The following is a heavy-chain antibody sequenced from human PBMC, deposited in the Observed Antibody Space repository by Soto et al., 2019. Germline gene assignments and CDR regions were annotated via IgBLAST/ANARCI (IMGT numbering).Heavy chain of an antibody. J-gene: IGHJ6*03. V-gene: IGHV7-4-1*02. Sequence: ASVKVSCKASGYTFTSYAMNWVRQAPGQGLEWMGWINTNTGNPTNAQGFTGRFVFSLDTSVSTAYLQISSLKAEDTAVYYCAREGATGCSSTSCLYDSYYYMDVWGKGTTVTVSS. CDR1: GYTFTSYA. D-gene: IGHD2-2*01. CDR2: INTNTGNP. CDR3: AREGATGCSSTSCLYDSYYYMDV.